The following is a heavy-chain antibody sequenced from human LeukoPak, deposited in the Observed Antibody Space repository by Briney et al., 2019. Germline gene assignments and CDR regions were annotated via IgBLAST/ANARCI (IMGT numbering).Heavy chain of an antibody. Sequence: GGSLRLSCAASGFTFSSYSMNWVRQAPGKGLEWVSYISSSGSTIKYADSVKGRFTISRDNAKNSLYLQMNSLRAEDTAVYYCARDMEPDAFDIWGQGTVVTVSS. V-gene: IGHV3-48*04. CDR1: GFTFSSYS. CDR3: ARDMEPDAFDI. D-gene: IGHD1-1*01. CDR2: ISSSGSTI. J-gene: IGHJ3*02.